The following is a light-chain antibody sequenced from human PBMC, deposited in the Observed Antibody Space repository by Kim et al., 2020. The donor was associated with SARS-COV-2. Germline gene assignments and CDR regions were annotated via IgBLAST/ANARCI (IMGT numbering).Light chain of an antibody. V-gene: IGKV1-33*01. CDR2: DAS. J-gene: IGKJ4*01. CDR1: QDINNY. Sequence: DIQMTQSPSSLSASVGDRLTITCQASQDINNYLTWYQQKPEKAPKPLIYDASILETGVPSRFSGSGSGTDFTFTITSLQPDDIATYYCQQFDDLPRTFGGGTKVDIK. CDR3: QQFDDLPRT.